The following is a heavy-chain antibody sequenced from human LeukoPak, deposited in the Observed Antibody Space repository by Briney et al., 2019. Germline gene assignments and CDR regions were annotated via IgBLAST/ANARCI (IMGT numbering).Heavy chain of an antibody. CDR1: GITFSSYE. V-gene: IGHV3-48*03. CDR3: ASELETAFLFGFAY. J-gene: IGHJ4*02. Sequence: PGGSLRLSCAASGITFSSYELNWVRQAPGKGLQWVSYISSSGSTIYYADSVKGRFTISRDNAKNSLYLQMNSLRAEDTAVYYCASELETAFLFGFAYWGQGTPVTVSS. D-gene: IGHD2-21*02. CDR2: ISSSGSTI.